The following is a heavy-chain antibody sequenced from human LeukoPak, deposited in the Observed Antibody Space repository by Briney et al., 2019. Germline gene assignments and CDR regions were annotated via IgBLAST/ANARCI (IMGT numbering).Heavy chain of an antibody. CDR1: GYTFTDYY. J-gene: IGHJ3*02. CDR2: INPNSGGT. Sequence: ASVKVSCKASGYTFTDYYMHWVRQAPGQGLEWMGWINPNSGGTNYAQKFQGRVTMTRDTSISTAYMELSRLRSDDTAVYYCARDYAQIWFGEKTLNDAFDIWGQGTMVTVSS. D-gene: IGHD3-10*01. V-gene: IGHV1-2*02. CDR3: ARDYAQIWFGEKTLNDAFDI.